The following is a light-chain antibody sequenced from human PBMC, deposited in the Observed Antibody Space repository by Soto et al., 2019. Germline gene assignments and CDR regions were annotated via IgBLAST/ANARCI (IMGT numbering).Light chain of an antibody. CDR2: GVS. Sequence: EVVLTQSPATLSVSPGERATLSCRASQTFGANLAWYQQKPGQAPRLLIFGVSTRAAGVPGRFSGTGSGTEFTLTINSLQSEDFAVYYCHHYSDWRTFGQGTKVEIK. CDR3: HHYSDWRT. V-gene: IGKV3-15*01. J-gene: IGKJ1*01. CDR1: QTFGAN.